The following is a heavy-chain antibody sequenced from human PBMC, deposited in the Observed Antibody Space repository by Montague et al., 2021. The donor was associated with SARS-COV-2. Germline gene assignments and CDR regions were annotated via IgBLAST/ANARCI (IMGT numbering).Heavy chain of an antibody. Sequence: SETLSLTCAVYGGSFSDYHWTWIRQSPGGGLEWIGQIKYGGRTKYNPSLKSRVTISIDTSKNQFSLQLTSVTAADTAVYYCARGAPGYWGQGTLVTVSS. D-gene: IGHD1-1*01. CDR3: ARGAPGY. CDR2: IKYGGRT. V-gene: IGHV4-34*01. J-gene: IGHJ4*02. CDR1: GGSFSDYH.